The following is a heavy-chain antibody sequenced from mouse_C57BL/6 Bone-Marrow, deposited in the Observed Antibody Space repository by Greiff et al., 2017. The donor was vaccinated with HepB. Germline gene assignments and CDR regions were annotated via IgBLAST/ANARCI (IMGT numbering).Heavy chain of an antibody. CDR1: GYTFTSYW. V-gene: IGHV1-52*01. CDR2: IDPSDSET. D-gene: IGHD1-1*01. Sequence: VQLQQPGAELVRPGSSVKLSCKASGYTFTSYWMHWVKQRPIQGLEWIGNIDPSDSETHYNQKFKDKATLTVDKSSSTAYMRLSSLTSEDSAVYYCARSGYYGSSLYYYAMDYWGQGTSVTVSS. CDR3: ARSGYYGSSLYYYAMDY. J-gene: IGHJ4*01.